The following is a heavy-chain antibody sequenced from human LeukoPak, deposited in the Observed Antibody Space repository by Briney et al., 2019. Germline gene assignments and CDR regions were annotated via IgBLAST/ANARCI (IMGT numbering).Heavy chain of an antibody. CDR3: ARGPDFGDRVDYFDY. D-gene: IGHD4-17*01. CDR1: GFTFSRHW. V-gene: IGHV3-7*01. Sequence: PGGSLRFSCAASGFTFSRHWMGWVRQGPGKGLEWVANIKQDASQYYVDSVRGRFIISRDNAKNSLSLQMNSLRLEDTAVYYCARGPDFGDRVDYFDYWGQGTLVTVSS. J-gene: IGHJ4*02. CDR2: IKQDASQ.